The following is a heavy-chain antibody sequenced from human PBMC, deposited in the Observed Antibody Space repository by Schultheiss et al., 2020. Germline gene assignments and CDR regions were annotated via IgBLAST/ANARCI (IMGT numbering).Heavy chain of an antibody. CDR2: ISSSSSYI. CDR1: GFTFSSYS. V-gene: IGHV3-21*01. D-gene: IGHD2-2*01. Sequence: GGSLKISCAASGFTFSSYSMNWVRQAPGKGLEWVSSISSSSSYIYYADSVKGRFTISRDNAKNSLYLQMNTLRAEDTAVYYCARDRLGCSTSCYLGVFWFDPWGQGTLVTVSS. CDR3: ARDRLGCSTSCYLGVFWFDP. J-gene: IGHJ5*02.